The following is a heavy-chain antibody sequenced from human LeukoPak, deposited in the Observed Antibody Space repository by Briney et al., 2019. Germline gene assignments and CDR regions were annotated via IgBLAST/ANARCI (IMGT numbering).Heavy chain of an antibody. CDR3: AVPYGDYSY. CDR2: IVVGSGNT. CDR1: GYTFTSYD. D-gene: IGHD4-17*01. V-gene: IGHV1-58*02. Sequence: ASVKVSCKASGYTFTSYDINWVRQATGQGLEWIGWIVVGSGNTNYAQKFRERVTITRDMSTSTAYMELSSLRSEDTAVYYCAVPYGDYSYWGQGTLVTVSS. J-gene: IGHJ4*02.